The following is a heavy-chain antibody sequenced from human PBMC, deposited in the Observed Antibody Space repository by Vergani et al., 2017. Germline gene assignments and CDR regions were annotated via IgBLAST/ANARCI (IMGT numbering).Heavy chain of an antibody. CDR1: GFTVSSNY. D-gene: IGHD4-11*01. V-gene: IGHV3-53*01. CDR3: ARARWHYSNYNYFDY. Sequence: EVQLVESGGGLIQPGGSLRLSCAASGFTVSSNYMSWVRQAPGKGLEWVSVIYSGGSTYYADAVKGRFSIARDNSKNTLYLQMNSMRAEDTAVYYCARARWHYSNYNYFDYWGQGTLVTVSS. J-gene: IGHJ4*02. CDR2: IYSGGST.